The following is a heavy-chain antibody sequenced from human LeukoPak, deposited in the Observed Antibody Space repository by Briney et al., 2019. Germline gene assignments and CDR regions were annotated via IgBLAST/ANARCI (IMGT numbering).Heavy chain of an antibody. CDR3: AHLQSGQSVLGY. Sequence: PKASVKVSCKASGGTFSSYAISWVRQAPGQGLEWMGWISAYNGNTNYAQKLQGRVTMTTDTSTSTAYMELRSLRSVDTAVYYCAHLQSGQSVLGYWGQGTLVTVSS. D-gene: IGHD3-10*01. CDR2: ISAYNGNT. J-gene: IGHJ4*02. CDR1: GGTFSSYA. V-gene: IGHV1-18*01.